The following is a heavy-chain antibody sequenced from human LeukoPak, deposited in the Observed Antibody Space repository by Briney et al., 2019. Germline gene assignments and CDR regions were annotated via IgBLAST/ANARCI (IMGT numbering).Heavy chain of an antibody. Sequence: GGSLRLSCAASGFTFSSYSMNWVRQAPGKGLEWVSSISSSSSYIYYADSVKGRFTISRDNAKNSLYLQMNSLRAEDTAVYYWAKTVYDFWSGYYICFDPWGQGTLVTVSS. J-gene: IGHJ5*02. CDR1: GFTFSSYS. D-gene: IGHD3-3*01. CDR3: AKTVYDFWSGYYICFDP. V-gene: IGHV3-21*01. CDR2: ISSSSSYI.